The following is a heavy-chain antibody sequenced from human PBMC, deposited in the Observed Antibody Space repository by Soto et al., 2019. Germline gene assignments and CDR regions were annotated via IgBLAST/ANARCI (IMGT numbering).Heavy chain of an antibody. CDR2: IYHSGST. V-gene: IGHV4-30-2*01. J-gene: IGHJ4*02. CDR3: ARAGVIYDSSGYYLHYFDY. Sequence: SETLSLTCAVSGGSISSGGYSWSWIRQPPGKGLEWIGYIYHSGSTYYNPSLKSRVTISVDTSKNQFSLKLSSVTAADTAVYYCARAGVIYDSSGYYLHYFDYWGQGTLVTVSS. D-gene: IGHD3-22*01. CDR1: GGSISSGGYS.